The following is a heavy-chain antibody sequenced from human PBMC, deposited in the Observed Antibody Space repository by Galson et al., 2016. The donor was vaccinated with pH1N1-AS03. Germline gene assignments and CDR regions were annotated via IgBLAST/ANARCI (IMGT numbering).Heavy chain of an antibody. D-gene: IGHD3-22*01. J-gene: IGHJ4*01. Sequence: QSGAEVTKPGEYLKISCKGSGYSFTSYWIGWVRQMPGKGLEWMGIIYPGDSDTRYSPSFQGQVTISADKSISTAYLHWSSLKAPDTAMYYCARNDSSTIDYWGHGTLVTFSS. CDR3: ARNDSSTIDY. CDR2: IYPGDSDT. CDR1: GYSFTSYW. V-gene: IGHV5-51*03.